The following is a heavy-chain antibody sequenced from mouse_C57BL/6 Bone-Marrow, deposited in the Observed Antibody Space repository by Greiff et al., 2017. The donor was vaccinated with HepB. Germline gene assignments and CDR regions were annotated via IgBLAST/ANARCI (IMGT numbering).Heavy chain of an antibody. V-gene: IGHV1-9*01. CDR1: GYTFTGYW. CDR3: ARGGVYYDYDVGYFDV. D-gene: IGHD2-4*01. CDR2: ILPGSGST. J-gene: IGHJ1*03. Sequence: VQLQQSGAELMKPGASVKLSCKATGYTFTGYWIEWVKQRPGHGLEWIGEILPGSGSTNYNEKFKGKATFTADTSSNTAYMQLSSLTTEDSAIYYCARGGVYYDYDVGYFDVWGTGTTVTVSS.